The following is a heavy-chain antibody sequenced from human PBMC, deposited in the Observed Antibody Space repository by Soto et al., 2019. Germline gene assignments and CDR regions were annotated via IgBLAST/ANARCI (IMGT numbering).Heavy chain of an antibody. V-gene: IGHV5-10-1*01. CDR1: GYSFTSYW. CDR3: ARDYDFWSGYRKNYYYYYRMDV. Sequence: GESLKISCKGSGYSFTSYWISWVRQMPGKGLEWMGRIDPSDSYTNYSPSFQGHVTISADKSISTAYLQWSSLKASDTAMYYCARDYDFWSGYRKNYYYYYRMDVWGQGTTVTVSS. D-gene: IGHD3-3*01. CDR2: IDPSDSYT. J-gene: IGHJ6*02.